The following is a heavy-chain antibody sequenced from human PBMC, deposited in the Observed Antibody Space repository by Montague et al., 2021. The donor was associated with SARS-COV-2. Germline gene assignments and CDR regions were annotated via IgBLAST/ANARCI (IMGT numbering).Heavy chain of an antibody. Sequence: SETLSLTCSVSSGSIIGSGYYWGWIRQPPGKELEWIGNIYYSGTTYYNPSLQSRGTISVDTSKNHLSLRLSSVTAADTAVYFCARGMIRGVTTPFDYWGQGSQDTVSS. J-gene: IGHJ4*02. V-gene: IGHV4-39*02. CDR1: SGSIIGSGYY. D-gene: IGHD3-10*01. CDR3: ARGMIRGVTTPFDY. CDR2: IYYSGTT.